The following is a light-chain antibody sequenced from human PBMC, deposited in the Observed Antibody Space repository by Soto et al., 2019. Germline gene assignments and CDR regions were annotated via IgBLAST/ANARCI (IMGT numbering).Light chain of an antibody. CDR3: SSYTTIKTXFFV. V-gene: IGLV2-14*01. J-gene: IGLJ1*01. CDR1: SSDVCNYNF. CDR2: EVS. Sequence: QSLLTQPASVSGSPGQSITISCTGTSSDVCNYNFFSWYQHHPGKAPKLIIYEVSYRPSGFSHRFSGSKSGNTASLTISGLQSEDEADYYCSSYTTIKTXFFVLGKGTKVXV.